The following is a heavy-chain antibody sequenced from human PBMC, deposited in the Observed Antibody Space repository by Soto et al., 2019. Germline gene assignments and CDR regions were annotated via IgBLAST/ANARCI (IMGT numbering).Heavy chain of an antibody. D-gene: IGHD6-19*01. Sequence: QVQLQQWGAGLLKPSETLSLTCAVYGGSFSDFYWTWIRQLPGKGLEWIGEINHSGSTNYNPSLKSRVAISVDTPKNQSSLNLRSVTAADTAVYYCGPRGAVADPRGYWGQGTLVTVSS. CDR2: INHSGST. V-gene: IGHV4-34*01. J-gene: IGHJ4*02. CDR1: GGSFSDFY. CDR3: GPRGAVADPRGY.